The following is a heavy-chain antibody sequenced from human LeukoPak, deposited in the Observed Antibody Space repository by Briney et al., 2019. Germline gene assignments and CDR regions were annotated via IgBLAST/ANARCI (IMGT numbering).Heavy chain of an antibody. D-gene: IGHD3-10*01. V-gene: IGHV4-39*01. Sequence: SETLSLTCTVSVGSISSSSYYWGWIRQPPGKGLEWIGSIYYSGSTYYNPSLKSRVTISVDTSKNQFSLKLSSVTAADTAVYYCASDERLWFGELPKMYYCGQGTLVTVSS. CDR1: VGSISSSSYY. J-gene: IGHJ4*02. CDR3: ASDERLWFGELPKMYY. CDR2: IYYSGST.